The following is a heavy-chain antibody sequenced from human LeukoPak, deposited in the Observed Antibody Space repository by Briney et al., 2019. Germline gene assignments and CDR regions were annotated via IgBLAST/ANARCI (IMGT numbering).Heavy chain of an antibody. CDR1: GFTFSDYF. D-gene: IGHD1-1*01. CDR3: ARSGREATEIDY. V-gene: IGHV3-11*06. CDR2: INGRGTYI. J-gene: IGHJ4*02. Sequence: GGSLRLSCAASGFTFSDYFMSWVRQAPGKGLEWLSYINGRGTYIDYAESLKGRITISRDNAQNSLYLQMNSLRVEDTAVYYCARSGREATEIDYWGQGTLVAVSS.